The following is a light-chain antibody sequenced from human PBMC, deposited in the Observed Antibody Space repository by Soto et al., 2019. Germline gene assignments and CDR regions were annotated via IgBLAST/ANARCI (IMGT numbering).Light chain of an antibody. CDR3: QHRSNWLWT. J-gene: IGKJ1*01. V-gene: IGKV3D-20*02. Sequence: EIVLTQSPGTLSLSTGERATLSCRASQSVSSSYLAWYQQKPGQAPRLLIYGASNRATGIPARFSGSGSGTDFTLTISSLEPEDFAIYYCQHRSNWLWTFGQGTKVDIK. CDR1: QSVSSSY. CDR2: GAS.